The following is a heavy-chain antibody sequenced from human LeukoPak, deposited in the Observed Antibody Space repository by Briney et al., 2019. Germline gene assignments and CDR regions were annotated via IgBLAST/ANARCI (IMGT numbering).Heavy chain of an antibody. CDR2: VSPNGGIT. D-gene: IGHD2-21*02. CDR3: ARGSPGGGDVET. J-gene: IGHJ4*02. V-gene: IGHV1-8*03. CDR1: GYTFTTFD. Sequence: ASVKVSCKASGYTFTTFDINWVRQATGQGLEWMGWVSPNGGITGYAQKFQDRVTITGDTSISTAYMELSSLRSEDTAVYYCARGSPGGGDVETWGQGTLVTVSS.